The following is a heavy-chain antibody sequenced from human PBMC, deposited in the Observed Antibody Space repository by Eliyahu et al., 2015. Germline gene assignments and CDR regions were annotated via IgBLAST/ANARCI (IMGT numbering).Heavy chain of an antibody. CDR2: IYYSGST. CDR3: ARRGDYGDYGGDAFDI. J-gene: IGHJ3*02. Sequence: QVQLQESGPGLVKPSETLSLTCTVSGGSISSYYWSWIRQPPGKGLEWIGYIYYSGSTNYNPSLKSRVTISVDTSKNQFSLKLSSVTAADTAVYYCARRGDYGDYGGDAFDIWGQGTMVTVSS. V-gene: IGHV4-59*01. D-gene: IGHD4-17*01. CDR1: GGSISSYY.